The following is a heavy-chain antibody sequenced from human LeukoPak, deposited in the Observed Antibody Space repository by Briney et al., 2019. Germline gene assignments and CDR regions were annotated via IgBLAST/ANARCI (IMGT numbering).Heavy chain of an antibody. Sequence: PGGSLRLSCAASGFTFSDYEMTWVRQAPGKGLEWVSSISSSSSYIYYADSVKGRFTISRDNAKNSLYLQMNSLRAEDTAVYYCARDRFTSCYAGDYWGQGTLVTVSS. CDR3: ARDRFTSCYAGDY. CDR2: ISSSSSYI. CDR1: GFTFSDYE. D-gene: IGHD2-2*01. V-gene: IGHV3-21*01. J-gene: IGHJ4*02.